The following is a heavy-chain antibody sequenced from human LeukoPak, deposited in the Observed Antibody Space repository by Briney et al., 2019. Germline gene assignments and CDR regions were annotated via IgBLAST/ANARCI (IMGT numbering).Heavy chain of an antibody. CDR3: ARFPSYSSGWYHSGVSGNYYYYGMDV. J-gene: IGHJ6*02. V-gene: IGHV1-8*01. CDR2: MNPNSGNT. Sequence: ASVKVSCKASGYTFTSYDINWVRQATGQGLEWMGWMNPNSGNTGYAQKFQGRVTMTRNTSISTAYMELSSLRSEDTAVYYCARFPSYSSGWYHSGVSGNYYYYGMDVWGQGTTVTVSS. CDR1: GYTFTSYD. D-gene: IGHD6-19*01.